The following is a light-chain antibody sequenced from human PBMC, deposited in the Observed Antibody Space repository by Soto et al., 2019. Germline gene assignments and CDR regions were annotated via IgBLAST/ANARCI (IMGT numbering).Light chain of an antibody. CDR2: DAS. J-gene: IGKJ1*01. CDR1: QGVRNY. CDR3: QQYGSSGT. Sequence: VLTQSPGTLSWSPGERATLSCRASQGVRNYVAWYQQRPGQAPRLLIYDASNRATGIPDRFSGSGSGTDFTLTISSLEPEDFAVYYCQQYGSSGTFGQGTKVDIK. V-gene: IGKV3-20*01.